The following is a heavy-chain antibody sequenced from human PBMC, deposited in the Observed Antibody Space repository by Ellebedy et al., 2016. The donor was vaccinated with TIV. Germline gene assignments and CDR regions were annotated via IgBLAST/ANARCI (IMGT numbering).Heavy chain of an antibody. V-gene: IGHV2-5*02. Sequence: SGPTLVKPTQTLTLTCTFSGFSLSTSGVGVGWIRQPPGKALEWLALIYWDDDKRYNPSLKSRLTITKDTSKNQVVLTMTNMDPVDTATYYCADRLPHGGRGWDEGVFDNWGQGALVTVSS. CDR1: GFSLSTSGVG. D-gene: IGHD6-19*01. CDR2: IYWDDDK. CDR3: ADRLPHGGRGWDEGVFDN. J-gene: IGHJ4*02.